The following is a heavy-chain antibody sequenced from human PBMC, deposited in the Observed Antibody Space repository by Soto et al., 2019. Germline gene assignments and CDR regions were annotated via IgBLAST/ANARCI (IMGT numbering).Heavy chain of an antibody. CDR3: ARGLYYYDSHYFDY. D-gene: IGHD3-22*01. CDR2: IYYSGST. Sequence: SETLSLTCTVSGGSISSGDYYWSWIRQPPGKGLEWIGYIYYSGSTYYNPSLKSRVTISVDTSKNQFSLKLSSVTAADTAVYYCARGLYYYDSHYFDYWGQGTLVTVSS. J-gene: IGHJ4*02. CDR1: GGSISSGDYY. V-gene: IGHV4-30-4*01.